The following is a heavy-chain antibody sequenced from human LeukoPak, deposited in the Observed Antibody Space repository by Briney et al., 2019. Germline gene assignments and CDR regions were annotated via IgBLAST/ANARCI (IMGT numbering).Heavy chain of an antibody. CDR1: GFTFSSYS. CDR2: ISSSSSYI. V-gene: IGHV3-21*01. D-gene: IGHD2-21*02. Sequence: GGSLRLSCAASGFTFSSYSMNWVRQAPGKGLEWVSSISSSSSYIYYADSVKDRFTISRDNAKNSLYLQMNSLRAEDTAVYYCARDAYCGGDCYVVAFDIWGQGTMVTVSS. CDR3: ARDAYCGGDCYVVAFDI. J-gene: IGHJ3*02.